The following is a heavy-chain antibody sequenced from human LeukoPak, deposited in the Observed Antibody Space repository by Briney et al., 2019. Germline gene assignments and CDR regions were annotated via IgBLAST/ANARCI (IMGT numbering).Heavy chain of an antibody. CDR1: GGSISGYY. CDR3: ARKTGDLFDY. J-gene: IGHJ4*02. V-gene: IGHV4-59*08. Sequence: PSETLSLTCTVSGGSISGYYWSWIRQPPGKGLEFIGYIHYSGSTNYNPSLKSRVTISVDTSKNQFSLELSSVTAADTAVYYCARKTGDLFDYWGQGTLVTVSS. CDR2: IHYSGST. D-gene: IGHD7-27*01.